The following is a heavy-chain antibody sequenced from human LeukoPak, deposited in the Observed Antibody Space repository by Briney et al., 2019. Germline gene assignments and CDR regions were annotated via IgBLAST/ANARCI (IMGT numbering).Heavy chain of an antibody. CDR1: NGSISSYY. D-gene: IGHD2-8*01. J-gene: IGHJ4*02. V-gene: IGHV4-59*08. Sequence: SETLSLTCSVSNGSISSYYWSWIRQPPGKGLEWIGYIYSSGSTKYNPSLKSRVTISVDMSENQFSLKLTSVTAADTAVYYCARLGFEWSVDYWGQGTLVTVSS. CDR2: IYSSGST. CDR3: ARLGFEWSVDY.